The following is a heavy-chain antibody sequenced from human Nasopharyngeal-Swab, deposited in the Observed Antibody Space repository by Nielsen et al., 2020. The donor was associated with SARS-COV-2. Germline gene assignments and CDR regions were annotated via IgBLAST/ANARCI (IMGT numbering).Heavy chain of an antibody. CDR3: ARLKESSTYYYLYYFDY. J-gene: IGHJ4*02. V-gene: IGHV4-59*08. D-gene: IGHD3-22*01. CDR2: IYYSGST. Sequence: WIRQPPGKGLGWIGYIYYSGSTNYNPSLKSRVTISVDTSKNQFSLKLSSVTAADTAVYYCARLKESSTYYYLYYFDYWGQGTLVTVSS.